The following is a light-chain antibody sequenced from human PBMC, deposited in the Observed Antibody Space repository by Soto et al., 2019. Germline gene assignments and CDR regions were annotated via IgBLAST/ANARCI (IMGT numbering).Light chain of an antibody. CDR3: QQYGSSPRT. CDR1: QSVSSY. CDR2: GAS. Sequence: EIVLTQSPGTLSLSPGERATLSWRASQSVSSYLAWYQQKPGQAPRLLIYGASSRATGIPDRFSGSGSGTDFTLTISRLEPEDFAVYYCQQYGSSPRTFGQGTKVEIK. J-gene: IGKJ1*01. V-gene: IGKV3-20*01.